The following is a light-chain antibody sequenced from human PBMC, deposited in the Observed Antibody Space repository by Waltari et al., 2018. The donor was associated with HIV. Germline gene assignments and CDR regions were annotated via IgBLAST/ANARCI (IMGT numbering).Light chain of an antibody. CDR3: STWDDRLNGPVV. J-gene: IGLJ2*01. CDR2: GDS. V-gene: IGLV1-44*01. Sequence: QSVLAQPPSASGTPGQRVTISCSGSRSNIGSNSVNWYQHFPGTAPKLLIYGDSLRPPGVPARFSGSKFGTSASLVITGLQSGDEADYYCSTWDDRLNGPVVFGGGTRLTVL. CDR1: RSNIGSNS.